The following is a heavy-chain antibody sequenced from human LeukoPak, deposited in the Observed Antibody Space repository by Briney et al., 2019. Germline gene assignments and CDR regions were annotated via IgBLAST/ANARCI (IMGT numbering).Heavy chain of an antibody. CDR1: GFAFSSYW. J-gene: IGHJ4*02. CDR2: IKQDGSEK. CDR3: ASGTMIVPVGL. Sequence: GGSLRLSCAASGFAFSSYWMSWVRQAPGKGLEWVANIKQDGSEKFYVDSVKGRFTISRDNAKNSLYLQMNSLRAEDTAVYYCASGTMIVPVGLWGQGTLVTVSS. D-gene: IGHD3-22*01. V-gene: IGHV3-7*01.